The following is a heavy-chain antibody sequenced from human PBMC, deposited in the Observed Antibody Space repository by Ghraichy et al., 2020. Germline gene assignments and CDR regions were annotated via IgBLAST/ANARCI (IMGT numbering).Heavy chain of an antibody. V-gene: IGHV1-18*01. CDR3: ARLEVGATLYYYYYYGMDV. J-gene: IGHJ6*02. CDR2: ISAYNGNT. CDR1: GYTFTSYG. D-gene: IGHD1-26*01. Sequence: ASVKVSCKASGYTFTSYGISWVRQAPGQGLEWMGWISAYNGNTNYAQKLQGRVTMTTDTSTSTAYMELRSLRSDDTAVYYCARLEVGATLYYYYYYGMDVWGQGTTVTVSS.